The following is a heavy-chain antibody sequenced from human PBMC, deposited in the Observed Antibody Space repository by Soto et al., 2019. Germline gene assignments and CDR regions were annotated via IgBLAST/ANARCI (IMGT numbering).Heavy chain of an antibody. Sequence: GGSLRLSCAASGFTFSSYSMNWVRQAPGKGLEWVSSISSSSSYIYYADSVKGRFTISRDNAKNSLYLQMNSLRAEDTAVYYCARESGSYTLRLDPWGQGTLVTVSS. V-gene: IGHV3-21*01. CDR1: GFTFSSYS. CDR2: ISSSSSYI. J-gene: IGHJ5*02. CDR3: ARESGSYTLRLDP. D-gene: IGHD3-10*01.